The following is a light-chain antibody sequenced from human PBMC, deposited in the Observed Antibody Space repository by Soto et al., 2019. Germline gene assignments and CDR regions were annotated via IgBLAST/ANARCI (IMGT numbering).Light chain of an antibody. Sequence: VWPQSPDTLSLSPGERATLSCGASQTISSSYLAWYQQKPGQAPRLLIYGASSRATGIPDRFSGSGSGTDFTLTISSLQPDDFATYYCQQYNSYPWTFGQGTKVDIK. J-gene: IGKJ1*01. V-gene: IGKV3-20*01. CDR2: GAS. CDR1: QTISSSY. CDR3: QQYNSYPWT.